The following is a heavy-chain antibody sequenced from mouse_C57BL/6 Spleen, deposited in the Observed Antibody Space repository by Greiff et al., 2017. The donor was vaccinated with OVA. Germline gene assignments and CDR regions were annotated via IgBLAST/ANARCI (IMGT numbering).Heavy chain of an antibody. V-gene: IGHV6-3*01. CDR1: GFTFSNYW. CDR3: TRGWGYFDV. D-gene: IGHD2-3*01. J-gene: IGHJ1*03. Sequence: EVKLVEPGGGLVQPGGSMKLSCVASGFTFSNYWMNWVRQSPEKGLEWVAQIRLISDNYATHYAESVKGRFTISRDDSKSGVYLQMNNLRAEDTGIYCCTRGWGYFDVWGTGTTVTVSS. CDR2: IRLISDNYAT.